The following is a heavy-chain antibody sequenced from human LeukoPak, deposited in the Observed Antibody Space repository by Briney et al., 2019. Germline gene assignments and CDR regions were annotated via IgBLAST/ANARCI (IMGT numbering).Heavy chain of an antibody. Sequence: GGSLRLSCAASGFTFSSYWMHWVRQAPGKGLVWVSRINSDGSSTSYADSVKGRFTISRDNAKNTLYLQMNSLRAEDTAVFYCAREASSDYLYYFDSWGQGTLVTVSS. CDR3: AREASSDYLYYFDS. CDR2: INSDGSST. D-gene: IGHD4-17*01. J-gene: IGHJ4*02. V-gene: IGHV3-74*01. CDR1: GFTFSSYW.